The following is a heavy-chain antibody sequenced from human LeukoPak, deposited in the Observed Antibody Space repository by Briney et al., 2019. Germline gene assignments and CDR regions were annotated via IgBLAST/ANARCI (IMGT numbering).Heavy chain of an antibody. Sequence: SETLSLTCTVSGDSISSYNYFWGWIRLPPGKGLEWVGSIYYRGNTYYNPSLKSRVTLSADTSKNQFSLKVTSVTAADTAVYYCARASSGYYWDFDYWGQGALVTVSS. J-gene: IGHJ4*02. CDR1: GDSISSYNYF. CDR3: ARASSGYYWDFDY. CDR2: IYYRGNT. D-gene: IGHD3-22*01. V-gene: IGHV4-39*01.